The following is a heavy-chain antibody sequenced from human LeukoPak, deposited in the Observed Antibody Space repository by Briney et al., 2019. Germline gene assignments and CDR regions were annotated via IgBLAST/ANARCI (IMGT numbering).Heavy chain of an antibody. CDR2: IYYSGST. J-gene: IGHJ5*02. D-gene: IGHD2-21*02. V-gene: IGHV4-31*03. CDR3: ARVDCGGDCTTYLANWFDP. Sequence: PSKTLSLTCTVSGGSISSGGYYWSWIRQHPGKGLEWIGYIYYSGSTYYNPSLKSRVTISVDTSKNQFSLKLSSVTAADTAVYYCARVDCGGDCTTYLANWFDPWGQGTLVTVSS. CDR1: GGSISSGGYY.